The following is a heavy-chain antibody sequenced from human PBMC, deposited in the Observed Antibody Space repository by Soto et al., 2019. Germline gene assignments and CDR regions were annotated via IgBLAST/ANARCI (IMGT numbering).Heavy chain of an antibody. CDR2: ISSDGKNK. Sequence: QVQLVESGGGVVQPGTSLRLSCEGSGITLSSYAMHWVRQAPGKGLEWVAVISSDGKNKYYADSVKGRFSISRDSSKNAMYLQVNSLRTEDTAVYYCAGGTPIISGTTGGYWGQGTLVTVPS. D-gene: IGHD1-20*01. V-gene: IGHV3-30*04. CDR3: AGGTPIISGTTGGY. J-gene: IGHJ4*02. CDR1: GITLSSYA.